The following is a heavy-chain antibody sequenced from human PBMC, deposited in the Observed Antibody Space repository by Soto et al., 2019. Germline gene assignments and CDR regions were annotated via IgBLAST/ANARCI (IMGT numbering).Heavy chain of an antibody. CDR3: ARAQEVAATPWLGFGY. CDR1: GGSISSYY. CDR2: IYYSGST. D-gene: IGHD2-15*01. Sequence: SETLSLTCTVSGGSISSYYWSWIRQPPGKGLEWIGYIYYSGSTNYNPSLKSRVTMSVDTSKNQFSLKLSSVTAADTAVYYCARAQEVAATPWLGFGYWGQGTLVTVSS. V-gene: IGHV4-59*08. J-gene: IGHJ4*02.